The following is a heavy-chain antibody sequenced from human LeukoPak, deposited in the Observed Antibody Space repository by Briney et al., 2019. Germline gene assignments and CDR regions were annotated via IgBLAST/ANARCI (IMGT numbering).Heavy chain of an antibody. Sequence: QSGGSLRLSCAASGFTLSSYSMNWVRQAPGKGLEWVSYISSSSSTIYYADSVKGRFTISRDSSKNTLYLQMNSVRAEDTAVYYCARDWEIGLFGYFDYWGQVTLVTVSS. J-gene: IGHJ4*02. CDR3: ARDWEIGLFGYFDY. CDR2: ISSSSSTI. V-gene: IGHV3-48*01. D-gene: IGHD1-26*01. CDR1: GFTLSSYS.